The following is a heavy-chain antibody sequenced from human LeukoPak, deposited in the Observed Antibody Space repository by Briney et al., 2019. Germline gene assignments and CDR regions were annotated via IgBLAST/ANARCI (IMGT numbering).Heavy chain of an antibody. J-gene: IGHJ4*02. CDR2: IYYSGST. D-gene: IGHD2-21*01. V-gene: IGHV4-39*01. CDR3: ARFNRYCGGDCYSFDY. CDR1: GRSINSSSYY. Sequence: SETLSLTCTVSGRSINSSSYYWVGIPQPPGKGLEWFRSIYYSGSTYSNPSLKKRVIITVDTSKNQSSLKLSSVTAADTAVYYCARFNRYCGGDCYSFDYWGQGTLVTVSS.